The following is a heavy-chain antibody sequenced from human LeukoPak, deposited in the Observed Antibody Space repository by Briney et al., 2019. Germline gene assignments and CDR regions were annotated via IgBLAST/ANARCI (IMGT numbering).Heavy chain of an antibody. CDR3: SRGLDSRKLGY. Sequence: SETLSLTCTVSGASFNSDDQYWNWIRQSPGKGLEWIGSIHPSGMLYNNPSLESRVTMSRDTSKNQFSLNLNSVTAADTAVYFCSRGLDSRKLGYWGRGILVSVSS. CDR1: GASFNSDDQY. V-gene: IGHV4-31*03. D-gene: IGHD3-22*01. J-gene: IGHJ4*02. CDR2: IHPSGML.